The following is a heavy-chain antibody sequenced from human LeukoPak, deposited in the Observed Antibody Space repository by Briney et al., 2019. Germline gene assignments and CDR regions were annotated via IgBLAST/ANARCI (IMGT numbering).Heavy chain of an antibody. CDR1: GFTFSTYW. D-gene: IGHD3-22*01. Sequence: PGGSLRLSCAASGFTFSTYWMSWVRQAPGKGLEWVANIKQDGSDKYYVDSVKGRFTISRDNTKNSLYLQMSSLRAEDTAVYYCERSQWLPYDAIDIWGQGTMVTVSS. V-gene: IGHV3-7*02. J-gene: IGHJ3*02. CDR3: ERSQWLPYDAIDI. CDR2: IKQDGSDK.